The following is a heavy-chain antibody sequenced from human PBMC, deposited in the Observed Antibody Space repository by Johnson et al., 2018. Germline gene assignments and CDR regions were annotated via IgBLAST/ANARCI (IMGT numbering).Heavy chain of an antibody. D-gene: IGHD2-15*01. CDR1: GASIRNFY. CDR3: ARYCSGSSCYGAASDI. J-gene: IGHJ3*02. Sequence: QVQLQESGPGLVKPSETLSLRCTVSGASIRNFYWSWIRQLPGKGLEWIGYSFYSGSTTYNPPLKSRVTISVDTSKNQVSLTLSSVTAEDTAVYFCARYCSGSSCYGAASDIWGQGTVVTVSS. V-gene: IGHV4-59*01. CDR2: SFYSGST.